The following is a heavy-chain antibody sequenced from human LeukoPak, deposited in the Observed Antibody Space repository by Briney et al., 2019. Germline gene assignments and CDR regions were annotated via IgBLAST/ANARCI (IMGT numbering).Heavy chain of an antibody. J-gene: IGHJ4*02. D-gene: IGHD3/OR15-3a*01. CDR2: INHSGST. V-gene: IGHV4-34*01. CDR1: SEPFIGYY. CDR3: AIHPDLDSPRRKCYFDY. Sequence: SETLSLTCAVYSEPFIGYYWSWLRQSPGKGLEWIGEINHSGSTKYNPSLKSRVTISVDTSKNQFSLKLSSVTAADTAVYYCAIHPDLDSPRRKCYFDYWGQGTLVTVSS.